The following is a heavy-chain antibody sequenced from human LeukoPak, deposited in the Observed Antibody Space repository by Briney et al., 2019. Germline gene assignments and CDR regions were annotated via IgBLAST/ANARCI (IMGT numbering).Heavy chain of an antibody. D-gene: IGHD3-10*01. CDR1: RFTFSRYA. CDR3: AKDRIGVLPDAFDV. Sequence: PGGALRLSCAPSRFTFSRYAISWVRHAPGKGLEWVSAISGSGGSTYYADSVKGRFTISRDNSENMLFLQMNSLRADDAAVYYCAKDRIGVLPDAFDVWGQGAMVSVSS. CDR2: ISGSGGST. V-gene: IGHV3-23*01. J-gene: IGHJ3*01.